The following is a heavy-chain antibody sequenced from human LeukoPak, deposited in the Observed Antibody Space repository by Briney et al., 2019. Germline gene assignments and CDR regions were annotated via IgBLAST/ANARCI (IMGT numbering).Heavy chain of an antibody. V-gene: IGHV3-7*01. CDR2: INGDGSDK. D-gene: IGHD3-16*01. CDR3: ARDGVPGGRDV. J-gene: IGHJ6*02. Sequence: GGSLRLSCAASGFAFSSHWMNWVRQAPGKGLEWVAIINGDGSDKNYVDSVKRRFTISRDNTKNSLYRQMNSLRVEDTAVYYCARDGVPGGRDVWGQGTTVTVS. CDR1: GFAFSSHW.